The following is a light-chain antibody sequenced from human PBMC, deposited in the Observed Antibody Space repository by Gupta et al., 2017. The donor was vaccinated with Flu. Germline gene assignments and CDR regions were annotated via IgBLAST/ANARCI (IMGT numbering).Light chain of an antibody. CDR2: NVS. V-gene: IGLV2-11*01. J-gene: IGLJ1*01. Sequence: QSALTQPRSVSGSPGQSVTISCTGTSSDVGSNNYVSWYQQHPGKAPKLMIYNVSKRPAGVPDRFSGSKSGNTSSLTISGLQAEDEADYYCCSDAGSYTYVFGTGTKVTVL. CDR3: CSDAGSYTYV. CDR1: SSDVGSNNY.